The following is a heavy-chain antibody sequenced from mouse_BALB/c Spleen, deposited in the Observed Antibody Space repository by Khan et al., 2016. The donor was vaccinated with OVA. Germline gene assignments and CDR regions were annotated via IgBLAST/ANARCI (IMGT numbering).Heavy chain of an antibody. V-gene: IGHV2-6*02. CDR3: ARNTHMNTTVMDY. Sequence: QVQLKESGPGLVAPSQSLSITCTVSGFSLTSYGVHWVRQPPGKGLEWLVVIWSDGKTTYSSTLKSRLSISKDNSKCQVFLKISSLQTDDPAMYYRARNTHMNTTVMDYWGQGTSVTVSS. J-gene: IGHJ4*01. CDR2: IWSDGKT. CDR1: GFSLTSYG. D-gene: IGHD1-1*01.